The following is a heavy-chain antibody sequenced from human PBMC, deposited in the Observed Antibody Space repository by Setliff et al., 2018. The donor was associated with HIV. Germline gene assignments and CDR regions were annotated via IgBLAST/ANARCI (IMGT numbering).Heavy chain of an antibody. CDR3: ARVPRITTLRNAFDI. CDR1: GDSINSGSYF. Sequence: SETLSLTCTVSGDSINSGSYFWSWIRQHPGKGLDWIGNIYYIGNTDYNPSLKSRVTISIDTSKNQFSLKLSSVTAADTAIYYCARVPRITTLRNAFDIWAKGQWSPSPQ. D-gene: IGHD3-3*01. J-gene: IGHJ3*02. CDR2: IYYIGNT. V-gene: IGHV4-31*03.